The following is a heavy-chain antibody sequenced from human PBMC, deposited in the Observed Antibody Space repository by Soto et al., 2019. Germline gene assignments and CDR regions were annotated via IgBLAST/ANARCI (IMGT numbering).Heavy chain of an antibody. D-gene: IGHD3-16*01. CDR2: IYWDDDK. J-gene: IGHJ4*02. CDR1: GFSLSTSGVG. V-gene: IGHV2-5*02. Sequence: QITLKESGPTLVKPTQTLTLTCTFSGFSLSTSGVGVGWIRQPPGKALEWLALIYWDDDKRYSPSLKSRLTITKDTSKNQVVLTMTNMDPVDTATYYCAHSGVTFGGALEYHFDYWGQGTLVTVSS. CDR3: AHSGVTFGGALEYHFDY.